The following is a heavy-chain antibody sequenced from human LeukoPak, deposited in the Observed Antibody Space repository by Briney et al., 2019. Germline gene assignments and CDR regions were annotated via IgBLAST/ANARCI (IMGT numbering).Heavy chain of an antibody. J-gene: IGHJ3*02. CDR2: ISSSGSTI. Sequence: TGGSLRLSCAASGFTFSDYYMSWIRQAPGKGLEWVSYISSSGSTIYYADSVKGRFTISRDNAKNSLYLQMNSLRAEDTAVYYCASILSRANDAFDIWGQGTMVTVSS. D-gene: IGHD2/OR15-2a*01. CDR1: GFTFSDYY. V-gene: IGHV3-11*04. CDR3: ASILSRANDAFDI.